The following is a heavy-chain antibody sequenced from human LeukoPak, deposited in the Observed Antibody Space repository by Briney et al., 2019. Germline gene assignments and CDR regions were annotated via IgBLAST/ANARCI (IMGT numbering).Heavy chain of an antibody. Sequence: GGSLRLSCEASGFTFIRNGMHWVRQAPGKGLEWVAFLPYDGSNQYYADSVQGRFTISRDNSKNTLYLQMYSLRAEDTAVYYCARDDPHYDILTGYYPIDSWGQGTLVTVSS. D-gene: IGHD3-9*01. CDR1: GFTFIRNG. J-gene: IGHJ4*02. CDR3: ARDDPHYDILTGYYPIDS. CDR2: LPYDGSNQ. V-gene: IGHV3-30*02.